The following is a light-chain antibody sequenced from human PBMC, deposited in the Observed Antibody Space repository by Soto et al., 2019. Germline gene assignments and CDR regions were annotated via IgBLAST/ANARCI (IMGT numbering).Light chain of an antibody. Sequence: QSALTQPPSASGSPGQSVTISCTGTSSDVGGYNYVSWYQQHPGKAPNLMIYEVTKRPSGVPDRFSGSKSGNTASRTVSGLQAEDEADYDCNAYAGSFNWVFGGGTKLTVL. J-gene: IGLJ3*02. CDR3: NAYAGSFNWV. V-gene: IGLV2-8*01. CDR2: EVT. CDR1: SSDVGGYNY.